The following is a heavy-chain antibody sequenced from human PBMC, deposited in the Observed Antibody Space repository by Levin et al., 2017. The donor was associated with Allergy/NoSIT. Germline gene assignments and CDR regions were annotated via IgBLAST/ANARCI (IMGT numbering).Heavy chain of an antibody. V-gene: IGHV4-34*01. CDR2: INHSGST. D-gene: IGHD3-16*02. J-gene: IGHJ4*02. Sequence: SQTLSLTCAVYGGSFSGYYWSWIRQPPGKGLEWIGEINHSGSTNYNPSLKRRVTISVDTSKNQIPLKLSSVTAADTAVYYCARGDYVWGSYRYYYFDSWGQGTLVTVSS. CDR3: ARGDYVWGSYRYYYFDS. CDR1: GGSFSGYY.